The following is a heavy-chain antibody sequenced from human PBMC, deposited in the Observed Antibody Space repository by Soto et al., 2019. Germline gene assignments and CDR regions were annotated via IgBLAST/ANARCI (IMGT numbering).Heavy chain of an antibody. J-gene: IGHJ4*02. CDR3: AQRTVIAATSDY. CDR1: GFTFSSYA. V-gene: IGHV3-23*01. Sequence: PGGSLRLSCAASGFTFSSYAISWVRQAPGKGLEWVSAISGSGGSTYYADSVKGRFTISRDNSKNTLYLQMNSLRAEDTAVYYCAQRTVIAATSDYWGQGTLVTVSS. CDR2: ISGSGGST. D-gene: IGHD6-13*01.